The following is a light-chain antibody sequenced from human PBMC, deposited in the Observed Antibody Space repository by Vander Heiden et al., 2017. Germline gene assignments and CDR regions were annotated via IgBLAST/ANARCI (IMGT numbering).Light chain of an antibody. CDR3: LQDYNYPRT. CDR1: QGIRNY. J-gene: IGKJ4*01. Sequence: AIQMTQSTSSWSASVGDRVTITCRASQGIRNYLGWYQQKPGKAPKLLIYAASSLQCGVPSRFSGSGSGTDFTLTISSPQPEDFATYYCLQDYNYPRTFGGGTKVEI. CDR2: AAS. V-gene: IGKV1-6*01.